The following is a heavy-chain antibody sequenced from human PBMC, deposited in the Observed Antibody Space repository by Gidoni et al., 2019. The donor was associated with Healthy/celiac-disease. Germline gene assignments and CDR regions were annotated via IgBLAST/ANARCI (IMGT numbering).Heavy chain of an antibody. CDR2: INPNSGGT. CDR1: GYTFTGYY. CDR3: ARDPGTYYDYLEDY. Sequence: QVQLVQSGAEVKKPGASVKVSCKASGYTFTGYYMHWVRQAPGQGLEWMGWINPNSGGTNYAKKFQGRVTMTRDTSISTAYMELSRLRSDDTAVYYCARDPGTYYDYLEDYWGQGTLVTVSS. J-gene: IGHJ4*02. V-gene: IGHV1-2*02. D-gene: IGHD3-3*01.